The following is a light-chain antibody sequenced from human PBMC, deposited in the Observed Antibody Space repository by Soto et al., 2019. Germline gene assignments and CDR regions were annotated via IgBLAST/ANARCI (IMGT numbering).Light chain of an antibody. Sequence: DIQMTQSPSTLSASVGDRVTITCRASQSISSWLAWYQQKPGKAPNLLIYKASTLRSGVPSRFSGSGSGTEFTLTISSLQPDDFATYYCQQYSIYSRTFGQGTQVEVK. J-gene: IGKJ1*01. CDR2: KAS. V-gene: IGKV1-5*03. CDR1: QSISSW. CDR3: QQYSIYSRT.